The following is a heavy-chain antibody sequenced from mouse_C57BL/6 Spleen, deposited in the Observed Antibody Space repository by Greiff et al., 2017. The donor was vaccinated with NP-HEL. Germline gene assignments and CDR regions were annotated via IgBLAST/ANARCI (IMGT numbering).Heavy chain of an antibody. D-gene: IGHD1-1*01. Sequence: VQLQQSGAELVKPGASVKISCKASGYAFSSYWMNWVKQRPGKGLEWIGQIYPGDGDTNYNGKFKGKATLTADKSSSTAYMQLSSLTSEDSAVYFCARYGYYGSSPYYFDYWGQGTTLTVSS. CDR1: GYAFSSYW. CDR2: IYPGDGDT. J-gene: IGHJ2*01. V-gene: IGHV1-80*01. CDR3: ARYGYYGSSPYYFDY.